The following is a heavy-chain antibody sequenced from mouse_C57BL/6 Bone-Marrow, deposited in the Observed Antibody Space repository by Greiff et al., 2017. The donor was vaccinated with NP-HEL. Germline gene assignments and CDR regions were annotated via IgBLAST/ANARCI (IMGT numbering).Heavy chain of an antibody. Sequence: EVHLVESGGGLVQPKGSLKLSCAASGFSFNTYAMNWVRQAPGKGLEWVARIRSKSNNYATYYADSVQDRFTISRDDSESMLYLQMNNLKTDDTAMYYGHTMITTRRYYYAMDYWGQGTSVTVSA. V-gene: IGHV10-1*01. J-gene: IGHJ4*01. CDR1: GFSFNTYA. CDR3: HTMITTRRYYYAMDY. D-gene: IGHD2-4*01. CDR2: IRSKSNNYAT.